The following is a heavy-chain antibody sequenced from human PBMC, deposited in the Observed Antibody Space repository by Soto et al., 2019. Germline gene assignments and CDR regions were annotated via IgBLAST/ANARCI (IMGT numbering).Heavy chain of an antibody. CDR3: ARMMAASGTAFDD. Sequence: XESLKISWQASGYSFISSEVVWVRQRPGKGLEWMGIIYPGDSDTRYSPSFQGQVTISADKSTSTAYLQWSSLKASDTATYYCARMMAASGTAFDDWGQGALVTVSS. V-gene: IGHV5-51*01. D-gene: IGHD6-13*01. CDR2: IYPGDSDT. CDR1: GYSFISSE. J-gene: IGHJ4*02.